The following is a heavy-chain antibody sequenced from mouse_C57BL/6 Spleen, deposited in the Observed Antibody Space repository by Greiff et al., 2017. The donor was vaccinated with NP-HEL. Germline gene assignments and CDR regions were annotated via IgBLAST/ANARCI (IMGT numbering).Heavy chain of an antibody. V-gene: IGHV1-82*01. Sequence: VQLQHSGPELVKPGASVKISCKASGYAFSSSWMNWVKQRPGKGLEWIGRIYPGDGDTNYNGKFKGKATLTADKSSSTAYMQLSSLTSEDSAVYSCARGGYGYAIDYWGQGTTLTVSS. CDR2: IYPGDGDT. D-gene: IGHD2-2*01. CDR3: ARGGYGYAIDY. CDR1: GYAFSSSW. J-gene: IGHJ2*01.